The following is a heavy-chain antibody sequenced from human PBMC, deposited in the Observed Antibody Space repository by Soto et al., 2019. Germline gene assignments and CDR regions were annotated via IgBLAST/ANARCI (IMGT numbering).Heavy chain of an antibody. D-gene: IGHD3-22*01. CDR2: INPNSGGT. CDR3: ARGYYDSSERQGMDV. V-gene: IGHV1-2*04. J-gene: IGHJ6*02. CDR1: GYTFTGYY. Sequence: ASVKVSCKASGYTFTGYYMHWVRQAPGQGLEWMGWINPNSGGTNYAQKFQGWVTMTRDTSISTAYMELSRLRSDDTAVYYCARGYYDSSERQGMDVWGQGTTVTVSS.